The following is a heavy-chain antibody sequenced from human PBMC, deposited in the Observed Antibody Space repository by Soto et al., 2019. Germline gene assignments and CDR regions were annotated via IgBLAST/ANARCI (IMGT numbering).Heavy chain of an antibody. CDR1: GFTFSSYA. Sequence: QVQLVESGGGVVQPGRSLRLSCAASGFTFSSYAMHWVRQAPGKGLEWVAVISYDGSNKYYAESVKGRFTISRDNSKNTLYLQMNSLRAEDTAVYYCASSSSAVDYWGQGTLVTVSS. CDR2: ISYDGSNK. D-gene: IGHD2-2*01. J-gene: IGHJ4*02. CDR3: ASSSSAVDY. V-gene: IGHV3-30-3*01.